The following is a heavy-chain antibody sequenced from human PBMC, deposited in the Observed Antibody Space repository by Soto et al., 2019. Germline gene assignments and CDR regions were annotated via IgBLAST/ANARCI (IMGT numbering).Heavy chain of an antibody. J-gene: IGHJ4*02. CDR2: ISGSGGST. CDR1: GFTFSSYA. CDR3: ARGGISIAAAGIVSEYYFDY. Sequence: GGSLRLSCAASGFTFSSYAMSWVRQAPGKGLEWVSAISGSGGSTYYADSVKGRFTISRDNSKNTLYLQMNSLRAEDTAVYYCARGGISIAAAGIVSEYYFDYSGQGTLVTVSS. V-gene: IGHV3-23*01. D-gene: IGHD6-13*01.